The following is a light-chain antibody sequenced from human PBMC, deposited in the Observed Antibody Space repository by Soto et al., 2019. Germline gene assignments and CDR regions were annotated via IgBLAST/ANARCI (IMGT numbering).Light chain of an antibody. CDR3: CSYAGSSTFAGLA. V-gene: IGLV2-23*03. Sequence: QSARTHPPSGSGSPGQSITISCTGTSSDVGSYNLVSWYQQHPGKAPKFMFYEGSKRPSGVSNRFSGSKSGNTAPLTISGLQAEDEADYYCCSYAGSSTFAGLAFGTGTKVTVL. CDR1: SSDVGSYNL. J-gene: IGLJ1*01. CDR2: EGS.